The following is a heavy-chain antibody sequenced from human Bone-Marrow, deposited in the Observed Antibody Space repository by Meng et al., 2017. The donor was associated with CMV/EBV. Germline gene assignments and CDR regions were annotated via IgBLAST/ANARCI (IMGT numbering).Heavy chain of an antibody. D-gene: IGHD2/OR15-2a*01. CDR3: ARARISPGTYVDY. CDR1: GYSISSGYY. V-gene: IGHV4-38-2*02. J-gene: IGHJ4*02. Sequence: SETLSLTCTVSGYSISSGYYWGWIRQPPGKGLEWIGEVSHSGSGKYNPSLKSRVTISVDTSKNQFSLDLTSVAAADTAVYYCARARISPGTYVDYWGQGTLVTVSS. CDR2: VSHSGSG.